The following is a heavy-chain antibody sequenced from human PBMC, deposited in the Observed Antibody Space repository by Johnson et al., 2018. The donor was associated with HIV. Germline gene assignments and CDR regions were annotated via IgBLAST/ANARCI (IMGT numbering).Heavy chain of an antibody. V-gene: IGHV3-NL1*01. CDR1: GSTFSSYA. CDR2: LRWNSGSI. J-gene: IGHJ3*02. D-gene: IGHD6-6*01. Sequence: QVQLVESGGGVVQPGRSLRFSCAASGSTFSSYATHCVRQAPGKGLEWASGLRWNSGSIGYADSVKGRFTISRDNSNNRQYLQMNSLRAEGTAVYYCAKLYSSSVTAPGISVQGRMVTVSS. CDR3: AKLYSSSVTAPGI.